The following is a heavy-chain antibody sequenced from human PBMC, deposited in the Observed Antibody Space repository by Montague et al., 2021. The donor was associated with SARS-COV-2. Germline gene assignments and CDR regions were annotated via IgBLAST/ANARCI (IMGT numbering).Heavy chain of an antibody. CDR3: ARGAGYSSSWYLAFEI. V-gene: IGHV4-39*07. CDR1: GDSVRTYSYY. D-gene: IGHD6-13*01. Sequence: SETLSLTCTVSGDSVRTYSYYWGWIRQPPGKGLEWIGSIYYGGSTTYNPSLKSRVTISVDTSENQFSLKLSSVTAADTAVYYCARGAGYSSSWYLAFEIWGQGTMVTVSS. J-gene: IGHJ3*02. CDR2: IYYGGST.